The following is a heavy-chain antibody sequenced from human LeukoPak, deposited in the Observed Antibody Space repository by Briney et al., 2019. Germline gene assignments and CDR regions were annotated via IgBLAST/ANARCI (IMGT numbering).Heavy chain of an antibody. Sequence: ASVKVSCKASGYTFTSYDINWVRQATGQGLEWMGWMNPNSGNTDYAQKFQGRVTMTRNTSISTAYMELSSLRSEDTAVYYCASSMEVVTATPGYWGQGTLVTVSS. CDR1: GYTFTSYD. J-gene: IGHJ4*02. V-gene: IGHV1-8*01. CDR2: MNPNSGNT. D-gene: IGHD2-21*02. CDR3: ASSMEVVTATPGY.